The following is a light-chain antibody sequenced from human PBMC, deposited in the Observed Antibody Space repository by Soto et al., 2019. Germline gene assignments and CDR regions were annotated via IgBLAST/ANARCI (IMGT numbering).Light chain of an antibody. Sequence: DIQMTQSPTSLSASVGDRVTITCRASQGIRNFVAWYQQKPGKAPKLLIYAASTLQSGVPSRFSGSGSGTDFTITINSLQPEDVATYSCQQYSSVPVFGPGTKVEIK. CDR2: AAS. V-gene: IGKV1-27*01. CDR3: QQYSSVPV. CDR1: QGIRNF. J-gene: IGKJ3*01.